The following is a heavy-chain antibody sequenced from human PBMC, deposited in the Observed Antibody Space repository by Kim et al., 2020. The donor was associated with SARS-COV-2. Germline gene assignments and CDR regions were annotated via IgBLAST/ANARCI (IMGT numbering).Heavy chain of an antibody. J-gene: IGHJ1*01. CDR2: ISSSGSTI. V-gene: IGHV3-11*01. Sequence: GGSLRLSCAASGFTFSDYYMSWIRQAPGKGLEWVSYISSSGSTIYYADSVKGRFTISRDNAKNSLYLQMNSLRAEDTAVYYCASRSHDGSSWRSWSEYFQHWGQGTLVTVSS. D-gene: IGHD6-13*01. CDR3: ASRSHDGSSWRSWSEYFQH. CDR1: GFTFSDYY.